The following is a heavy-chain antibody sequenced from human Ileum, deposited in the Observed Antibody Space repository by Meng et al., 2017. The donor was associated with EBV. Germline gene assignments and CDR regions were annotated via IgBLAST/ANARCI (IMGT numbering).Heavy chain of an antibody. Sequence: QVQLQESGPGLVKPSETLSLTVSFSNGSGSSYGYYWTWIRQPPGKGLEWIGYMSYTGSTNYKSTLKSRVTISVDKSKNQFSLKLSSVTAADTAVYYCARERGGGDRGIQWGQGTLVTVSS. CDR3: ARERGGGDRGIQ. J-gene: IGHJ4*02. D-gene: IGHD2-21*02. V-gene: IGHV4-61*08. CDR1: NGSGSSYGYY. CDR2: MSYTGST.